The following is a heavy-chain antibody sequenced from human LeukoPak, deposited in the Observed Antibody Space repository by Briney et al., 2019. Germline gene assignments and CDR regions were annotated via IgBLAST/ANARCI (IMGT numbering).Heavy chain of an antibody. CDR3: ARGSTVGATESLGFDY. V-gene: IGHV1-2*02. Sequence: ASVTVSYTPSGYTFTRYYIHWVRQAPGQGLEWMGWINPNSGDTHYAQKFQGRVTMTRDTSISTAYMELSRLRSDDTAMYYCARGSTVGATESLGFDYWGQGTPVTVSS. CDR2: INPNSGDT. J-gene: IGHJ4*02. D-gene: IGHD1-26*01. CDR1: GYTFTRYY.